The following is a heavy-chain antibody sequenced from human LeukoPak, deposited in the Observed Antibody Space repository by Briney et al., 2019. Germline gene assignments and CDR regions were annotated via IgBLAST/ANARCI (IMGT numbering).Heavy chain of an antibody. J-gene: IGHJ3*02. CDR3: ARAAMTAFDI. Sequence: AGSLRLSCAASGFTFSSYGMHWVRQAPGKGLEWVAVIWHDGGNKYYADSVKGRFTISRDNAKNSLFLQMNSLRAEDTALYYCARAAMTAFDIWGQGTMVTVSS. CDR2: IWHDGGNK. CDR1: GFTFSSYG. V-gene: IGHV3-33*01.